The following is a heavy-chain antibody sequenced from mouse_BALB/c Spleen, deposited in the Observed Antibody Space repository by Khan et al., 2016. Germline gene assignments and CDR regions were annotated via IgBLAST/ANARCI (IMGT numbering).Heavy chain of an antibody. Sequence: EVQLQESGPSLVKPSQTLSLTCSVSGDSITSGYWNWIRKFPGNKLEYMGYISYSGSTYYNPSLTSRISITRDTSTNQYYLQLNSVTTEDTAAYSCGTYDGYYFDYWGQGTTLTVSS. CDR3: GTYDGYYFDY. CDR1: GDSITSGY. D-gene: IGHD2-12*01. CDR2: ISYSGST. V-gene: IGHV3-8*02. J-gene: IGHJ2*01.